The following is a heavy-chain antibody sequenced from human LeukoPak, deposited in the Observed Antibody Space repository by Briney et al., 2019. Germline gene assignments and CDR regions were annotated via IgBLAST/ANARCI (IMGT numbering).Heavy chain of an antibody. CDR2: IYTSGST. CDR3: ARDGLTIFGVVIRGAFDI. V-gene: IGHV4-4*07. Sequence: SETLSLTCTVSGGSIGSYYWSWIRQPAGKGLEWIGRIYTSGSTNYNPFLKSRVTMSVDTSKNQFSLKLSSVTAADTAVYYCARDGLTIFGVVIRGAFDIWGQGTMVTVSS. CDR1: GGSIGSYY. D-gene: IGHD3-3*01. J-gene: IGHJ3*02.